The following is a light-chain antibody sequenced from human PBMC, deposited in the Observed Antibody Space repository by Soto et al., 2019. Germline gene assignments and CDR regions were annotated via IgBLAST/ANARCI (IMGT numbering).Light chain of an antibody. CDR1: SSDVGHSNH. Sequence: QSVLTQPASVSGSPGQSITISCTGSSSDVGHSNHVSWYQQHPGKALKLIIYGVTNRPSGISNRFSGSKSGSTASLTISGLHSEDEADYYCNSYTISTTYVFGTGNKLTVL. CDR3: NSYTISTTYV. J-gene: IGLJ1*01. CDR2: GVT. V-gene: IGLV2-14*03.